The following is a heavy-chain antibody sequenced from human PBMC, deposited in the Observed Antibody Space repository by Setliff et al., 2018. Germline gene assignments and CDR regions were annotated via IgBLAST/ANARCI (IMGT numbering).Heavy chain of an antibody. V-gene: IGHV1-69*05. CDR3: AREGVDTRSSTDYRYYMDV. D-gene: IGHD5-18*01. CDR2: TIPSFGST. Sequence: SVKVSCKASGGTFRSYGISWVRQAPGQGLEWMGGTIPSFGSTNYAQKFQDRVTIITDESTSTAYMELSSLRTEDTAVHYCAREGVDTRSSTDYRYYMDVWGKGTTGTVS. J-gene: IGHJ6*03. CDR1: GGTFRSYG.